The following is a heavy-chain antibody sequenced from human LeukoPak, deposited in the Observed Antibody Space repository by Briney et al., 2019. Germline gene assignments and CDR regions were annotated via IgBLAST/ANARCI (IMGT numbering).Heavy chain of an antibody. J-gene: IGHJ5*02. CDR2: INHSGST. Sequence: PSETLSLTCAVYGGSFSGYYWSWIRQPPGKGLEWIGEINHSGSTNYNPSLKSRVTISVDTSKNQFSLKLSSVTAADTAVYYCARGPDCSGGSCYDGGWWFDPWGQGTLVTVSS. CDR3: ARGPDCSGGSCYDGGWWFDP. V-gene: IGHV4-34*01. CDR1: GGSFSGYY. D-gene: IGHD2-15*01.